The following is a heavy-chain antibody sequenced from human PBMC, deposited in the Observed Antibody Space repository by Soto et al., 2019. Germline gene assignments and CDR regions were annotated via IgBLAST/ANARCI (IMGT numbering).Heavy chain of an antibody. J-gene: IGHJ5*02. Sequence: ASVKVSCKASGYTFTGYYIHWARQAPGQGLEWMGGINPNSGASNYAQKFQGRVTMTRDTSISTGYMELSRLRSDDRAVYYCARYCSSTSCQFDPWGQGTLVTVSS. CDR3: ARYCSSTSCQFDP. V-gene: IGHV1-2*02. D-gene: IGHD2-2*01. CDR1: GYTFTGYY. CDR2: INPNSGAS.